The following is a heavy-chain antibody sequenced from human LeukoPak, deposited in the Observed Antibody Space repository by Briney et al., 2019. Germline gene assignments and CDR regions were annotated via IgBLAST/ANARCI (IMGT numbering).Heavy chain of an antibody. CDR2: IYYSGST. D-gene: IGHD2-21*01. CDR1: GGSVSSGSYY. V-gene: IGHV4-61*01. CDR3: ARTELCSGDCYPPYWYFDL. J-gene: IGHJ2*01. Sequence: PSETLSLTCTVSGGSVSSGSYYWSWIRQPPGKGLEWIGYIYYSGSTNYNPSLKSRVTISVDTSKNQFSLKLSSVTAADTAVYYCARTELCSGDCYPPYWYFDLWGRGTLVTVSS.